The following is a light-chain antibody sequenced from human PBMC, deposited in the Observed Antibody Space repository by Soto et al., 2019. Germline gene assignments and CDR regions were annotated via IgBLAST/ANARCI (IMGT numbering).Light chain of an antibody. CDR3: SSYTTSHTSQIV. J-gene: IGLJ1*01. CDR2: DVS. V-gene: IGLV2-14*01. Sequence: QSALTQPASVSGSPGQPITISCTGTSSDVGGYNYVSWYQQHPGKAPKFMIYDVSNRPSGVSNRFSGSKSGNTASLTISGLQAEDEADYYCSSYTTSHTSQIVFGTGTKRNVL. CDR1: SSDVGGYNY.